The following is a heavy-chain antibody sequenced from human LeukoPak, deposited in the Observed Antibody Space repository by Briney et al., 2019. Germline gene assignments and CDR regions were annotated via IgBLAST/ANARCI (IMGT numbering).Heavy chain of an antibody. CDR3: ARDRSGYFDWLLPHPYYYGMDV. J-gene: IGHJ6*02. V-gene: IGHV3-7*01. CDR2: IKQDGSEK. D-gene: IGHD3-9*01. Sequence: GGSLRLSCAASGFTFSSYWMSWVRQAPGKGLEWVANIKQDGSEKYYVDSVKGRFTISRDNAKNSLYLQMNSLRAEDTAVYYCARDRSGYFDWLLPHPYYYGMDVWGQGTTVTASS. CDR1: GFTFSSYW.